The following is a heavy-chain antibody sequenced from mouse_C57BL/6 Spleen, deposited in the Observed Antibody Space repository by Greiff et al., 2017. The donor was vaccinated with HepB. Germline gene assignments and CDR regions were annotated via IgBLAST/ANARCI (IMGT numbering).Heavy chain of an antibody. Sequence: QVTLKESGPGILQPSQTLSLTCSFSGFSLSTFGMGVGWIRQPSGKGLEWLAHIWWDDDKYYNPALKSRLTISKDTAKNQVVLKIANVDTADTATYYWARIADDYDEGAWFAYWGQGTLVTVSA. D-gene: IGHD2-4*01. CDR2: IWWDDDK. CDR3: ARIADDYDEGAWFAY. J-gene: IGHJ3*01. CDR1: GFSLSTFGMG. V-gene: IGHV8-8*01.